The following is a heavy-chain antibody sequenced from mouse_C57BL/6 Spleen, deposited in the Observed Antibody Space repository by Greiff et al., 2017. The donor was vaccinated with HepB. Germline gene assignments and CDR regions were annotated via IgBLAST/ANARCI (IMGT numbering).Heavy chain of an antibody. D-gene: IGHD2-1*01. J-gene: IGHJ4*01. V-gene: IGHV1-55*01. Sequence: QLQHPFSYLFKPGASVKMSCKASGYTFTSYWITWVKQRPGQGLEWIGDIYPGSGSTNYNEKFKSKATLTVDTSSSTAYMQLSSLTSEDSAVYYCARELPYAMDYWGQGTSVTVSS. CDR3: ARELPYAMDY. CDR1: GYTFTSYW. CDR2: IYPGSGST.